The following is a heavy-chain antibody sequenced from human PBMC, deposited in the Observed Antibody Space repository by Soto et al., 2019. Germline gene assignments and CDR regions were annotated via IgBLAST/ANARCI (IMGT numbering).Heavy chain of an antibody. CDR3: AGRGEGSSSDEYYFDY. CDR2: IYYSGST. Sequence: SETLSLTCTVSGGSISSYYWSWIRQPPGKGLEWIGYIYYSGSTNYNPSLKSRVTISVDTSKNQFSLKLSSVTAADTAVYYCAGRGEGSSSDEYYFDYWGQGTLVTVSS. D-gene: IGHD6-6*01. CDR1: GGSISSYY. J-gene: IGHJ4*02. V-gene: IGHV4-59*12.